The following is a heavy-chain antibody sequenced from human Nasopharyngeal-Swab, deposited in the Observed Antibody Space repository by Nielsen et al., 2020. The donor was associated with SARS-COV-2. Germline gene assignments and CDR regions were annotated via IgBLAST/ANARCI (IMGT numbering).Heavy chain of an antibody. D-gene: IGHD2-2*01. J-gene: IGHJ4*02. V-gene: IGHV3-49*04. Sequence: GGSLRLSCTTSGFTFGDYAMSWVRQAPGKGLEWVGFIRSEANGGTAEYAVSVEGRFSISRDDSKSIAYLQMNSLKTEDTAVYYCTGYSTIFYWGQGTLVTDSS. CDR1: GFTFGDYA. CDR2: IRSEANGGTA. CDR3: TGYSTIFY.